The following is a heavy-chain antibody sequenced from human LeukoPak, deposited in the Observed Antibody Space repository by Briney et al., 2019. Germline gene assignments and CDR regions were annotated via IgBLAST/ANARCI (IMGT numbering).Heavy chain of an antibody. CDR3: ARVGYCSGGSCQRFDY. CDR2: IYPGDSDT. J-gene: IGHJ4*02. Sequence: AESLKISCKGSGYSFTSYWIGWVRQMPGKGLEWMGIIYPGDSDTRYSPSFQGQVTISADKSISTAYLQWSSLKASDTAMYYCARVGYCSGGSCQRFDYWGQGTLVTVSS. V-gene: IGHV5-51*01. CDR1: GYSFTSYW. D-gene: IGHD2-15*01.